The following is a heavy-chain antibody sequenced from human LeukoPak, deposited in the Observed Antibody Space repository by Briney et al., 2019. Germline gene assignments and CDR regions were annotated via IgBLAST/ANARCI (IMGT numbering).Heavy chain of an antibody. Sequence: PSETLSLTCTVSGGSISSYYWSWIRQPPGKGLEWIGYIYYSGSANYNPSLKSRVTISVDTSKNQFSLKLSSVTAADTAVYYCASLYSSLPPQNYYYYYGMDVWGQGTTVTVSS. CDR1: GGSISSYY. CDR3: ASLYSSLPPQNYYYYYGMDV. J-gene: IGHJ6*02. D-gene: IGHD6-13*01. V-gene: IGHV4-59*01. CDR2: IYYSGSA.